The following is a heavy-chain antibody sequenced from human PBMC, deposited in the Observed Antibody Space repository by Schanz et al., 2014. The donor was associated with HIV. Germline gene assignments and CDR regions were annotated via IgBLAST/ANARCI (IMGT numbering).Heavy chain of an antibody. CDR2: ISEFGGSA. CDR1: GFTFSSLG. J-gene: IGHJ6*02. D-gene: IGHD6-13*01. CDR3: AREWVYYYYYGMDV. Sequence: EVQLLESGGGLVQPGGSLRLSCAASGFTFSSLGMSWVRQAPGEGLEWVSGISEFGGSAWYADSVKGRFTISRDNAKNSLYLQMKSLRDEDTAVYYCAREWVYYYYYGMDVWGQGTTVTVSS. V-gene: IGHV3-23*01.